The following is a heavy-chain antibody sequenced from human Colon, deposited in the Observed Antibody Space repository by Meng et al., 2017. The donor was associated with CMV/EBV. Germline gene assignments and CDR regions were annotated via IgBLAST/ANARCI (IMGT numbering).Heavy chain of an antibody. CDR2: ITDSGGDT. V-gene: IGHV3-23*01. D-gene: IGHD3-3*01. Sequence: GGSLRLSCAASGFTFTNYAMSWVRQAPGKGLEWVSAITDSGGDTYHADSVKGRFTISRDHSKNTLSLQMNSLRAEDTAVYYCAKGSATSRPYYFDYWGQGTLVTVSS. CDR1: GFTFTNYA. CDR3: AKGSATSRPYYFDY. J-gene: IGHJ4*02.